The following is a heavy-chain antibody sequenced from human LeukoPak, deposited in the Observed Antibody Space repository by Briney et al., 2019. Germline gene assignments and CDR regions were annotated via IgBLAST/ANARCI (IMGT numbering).Heavy chain of an antibody. CDR1: GFTLSSYT. CDR3: ARDWGVDT. CDR2: VSYDGTVQ. J-gene: IGHJ5*02. D-gene: IGHD3-16*01. Sequence: GGSLRLSCAASGFTLSSYTMVWLRQPPGKGLEWVAVVSYDGTVQYYTDSVKGRFIISRDNSKSTLSLQMSSLRVEDTAMYYCARDWGVDTWGQGTLVTVSP. V-gene: IGHV3-30*04.